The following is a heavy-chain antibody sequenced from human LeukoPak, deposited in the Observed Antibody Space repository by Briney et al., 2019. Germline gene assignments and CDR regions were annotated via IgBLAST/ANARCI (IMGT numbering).Heavy chain of an antibody. J-gene: IGHJ4*02. CDR2: IYAGESDT. CDR3: AKAATTWSNYDY. V-gene: IGHV5-51*01. D-gene: IGHD3-3*01. CDR1: GYSFTNYW. Sequence: GGSLKIACTGSGYSFTNYWIGWVRQMPGKGLEWMGIIYAGESDTRYSPSFQGRITITADKSINTVYLQLTSLKASDTAMYYCAKAATTWSNYDYWGQGTLLTVSS.